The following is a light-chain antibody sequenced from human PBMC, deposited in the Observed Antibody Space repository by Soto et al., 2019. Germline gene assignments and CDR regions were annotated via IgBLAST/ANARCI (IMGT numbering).Light chain of an antibody. CDR1: QSVSSTS. J-gene: IGKJ2*01. V-gene: IGKV3-20*01. CDR2: DSS. Sequence: EIVLTQSPDTLSLSPGDTATVSCRASQSVSSTSLAWYRQKPGPAPMLLIFDSSTTVPVLPDRFSGSGSGTEFSPTISRLEHEDFVLYYCQLYGSSPPHTFGHGTKLEIK. CDR3: QLYGSSPPHT.